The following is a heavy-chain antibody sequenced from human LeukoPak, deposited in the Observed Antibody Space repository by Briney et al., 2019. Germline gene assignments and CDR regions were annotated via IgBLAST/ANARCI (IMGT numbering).Heavy chain of an antibody. J-gene: IGHJ6*04. D-gene: IGHD3-10*02. CDR3: AELGITMIGGV. CDR1: GFTFSSYW. Sequence: GGSLGLSCAASGFTFSSYWMSWVRQAPGKGLEWVANIKQDGSEKYYVDSVKGRFTISRDNAKNSLYLQMNSLRAEDTAVYYCAELGITMIGGVWGKGTTVTISS. CDR2: IKQDGSEK. V-gene: IGHV3-7*01.